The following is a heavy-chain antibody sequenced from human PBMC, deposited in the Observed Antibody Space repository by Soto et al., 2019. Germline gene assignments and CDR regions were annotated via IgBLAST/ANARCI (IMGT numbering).Heavy chain of an antibody. CDR1: GFTFSSYD. V-gene: IGHV3-21*01. CDR2: LTTSGSYI. J-gene: IGHJ5*02. D-gene: IGHD1-7*01. CDR3: VSSGTAPMLRHDWFDP. Sequence: EVQLVESGGGLVKPGGSLRLSCAASGFTFSSYDMNWVRQAPGKGLEYFSSLTTSGSYIYYGDSVRGRFTISRDNAKNTLFLQMDSVRAEDTVVYYCVSSGTAPMLRHDWFDPWGQGTLVTVSS.